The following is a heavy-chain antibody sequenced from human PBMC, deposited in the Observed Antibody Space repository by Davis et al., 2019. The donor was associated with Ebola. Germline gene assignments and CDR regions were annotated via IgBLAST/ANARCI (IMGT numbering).Heavy chain of an antibody. J-gene: IGHJ4*02. V-gene: IGHV3-7*03. CDR1: GFTFSNYA. Sequence: GESLKISCAASGFTFSNYAMSWVRQAPGKGLEWVANIKQDESEKYYVDSVKGRFTISRDNARNSLYLQMNSLRVEDTAVYYCAREGAGYYFDDWGQGTLVTVSS. CDR2: IKQDESEK. D-gene: IGHD4/OR15-4a*01. CDR3: AREGAGYYFDD.